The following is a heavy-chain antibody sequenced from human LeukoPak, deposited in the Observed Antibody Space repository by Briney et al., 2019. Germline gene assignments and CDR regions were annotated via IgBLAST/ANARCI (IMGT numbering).Heavy chain of an antibody. D-gene: IGHD4-11*01. CDR1: GGSFSGYY. Sequence: NPSETLSLTCAVYGGSFSGYYWSWIRQPPGKGLEWIGEINHSGSTNYNPSLKSRVTISVDTSKNQFSLKLSSVTAADTAVYYCARAETTVTTHFDYWGQGTLVTVPS. V-gene: IGHV4-34*01. CDR2: INHSGST. CDR3: ARAETTVTTHFDY. J-gene: IGHJ4*02.